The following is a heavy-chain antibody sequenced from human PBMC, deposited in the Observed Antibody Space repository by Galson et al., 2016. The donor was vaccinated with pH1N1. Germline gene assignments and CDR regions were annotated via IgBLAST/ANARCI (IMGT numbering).Heavy chain of an antibody. CDR3: ARETPSPSPTVLRYFDWSRGLSAFDM. CDR2: INTKTGNP. J-gene: IGHJ3*02. D-gene: IGHD3-9*01. V-gene: IGHV7-4-1*02. Sequence: SVKVSCKASGFTFSNHGINWVRQAPGQGLEWMGWINTKTGNPTYAQGFTGRFVFSLDTSVDTAYLQINSLKADDIAVYYCARETPSPSPTVLRYFDWSRGLSAFDMWGRGTLVTVSS. CDR1: GFTFSNHG.